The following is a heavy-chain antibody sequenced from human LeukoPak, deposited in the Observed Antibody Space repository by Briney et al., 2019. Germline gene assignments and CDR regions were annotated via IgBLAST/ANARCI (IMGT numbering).Heavy chain of an antibody. CDR1: GFTFSSYS. V-gene: IGHV3-48*01. CDR2: ISSSSSTI. J-gene: IGHJ3*02. D-gene: IGHD3-16*01. CDR3: ARDLGYDYVWGSLDDAFDI. Sequence: GGSLRLSCAASGFTFSSYSMNWVRQAPGKGLEWVSYISSSSSTIYYADSVKGRFTISRDNAKNSLYLQMNSLRAEDTAVYYCARDLGYDYVWGSLDDAFDIWGQGTMVTVSS.